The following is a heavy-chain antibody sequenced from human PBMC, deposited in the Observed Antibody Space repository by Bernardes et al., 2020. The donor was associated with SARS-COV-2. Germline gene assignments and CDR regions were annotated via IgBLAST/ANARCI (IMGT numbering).Heavy chain of an antibody. Sequence: GGSLRLSCAASGFTFSSYAMSWVRQAPGQGLEWVSLIGSGGAPTFYAESVKGRFTTSRDNSKNTLYLQMDSLRVEDTAVYYCAKYVVDGSRQFDYWGQGIQVTVSS. D-gene: IGHD3-9*01. CDR3: AKYVVDGSRQFDY. V-gene: IGHV3-23*01. J-gene: IGHJ4*02. CDR1: GFTFSSYA. CDR2: IGSGGAPT.